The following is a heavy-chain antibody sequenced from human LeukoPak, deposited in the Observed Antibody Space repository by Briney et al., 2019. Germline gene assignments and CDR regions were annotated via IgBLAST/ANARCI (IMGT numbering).Heavy chain of an antibody. D-gene: IGHD4-17*01. J-gene: IGHJ4*02. Sequence: SQTLSLTCTVSGVSISSGDYYWSWIRQPPGKGLEWIGYIYYSGSTYYNPSLKSRVTISVDTSKNQFSLKLSSVTAADTAVYYCARVDLHDYGAHFDYWGQGTLVTVSS. CDR1: GVSISSGDYY. CDR2: IYYSGST. V-gene: IGHV4-30-4*08. CDR3: ARVDLHDYGAHFDY.